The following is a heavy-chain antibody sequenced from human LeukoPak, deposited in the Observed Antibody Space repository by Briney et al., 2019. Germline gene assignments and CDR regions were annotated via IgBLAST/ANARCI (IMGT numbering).Heavy chain of an antibody. CDR1: GFTFSSYR. J-gene: IGHJ4*02. CDR3: VRATYDSSVWVPNY. CDR2: INSDESST. Sequence: GGSLRLSCAASGFTFSSYRMHWVRHAPGKGLVWVSRINSDESSTIYADSVKGRFIISRDNAKNTLYLQMNSLRAEDTAVYYCVRATYDSSVWVPNYWGQGTLVTVSS. D-gene: IGHD3-22*01. V-gene: IGHV3-74*01.